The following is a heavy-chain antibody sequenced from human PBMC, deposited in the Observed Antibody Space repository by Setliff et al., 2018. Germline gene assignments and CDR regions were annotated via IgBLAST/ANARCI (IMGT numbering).Heavy chain of an antibody. J-gene: IGHJ6*03. Sequence: SETLSLTCTVSGGSISSYYWSWIRQPAGKGLEWIGHIYIGGSANYNPSLKSRVTMSIDTSKNQFSLKLNSVTAADMAVYYCPREQWLDPPGYYYMDVWAKGTTVTVSS. CDR2: IYIGGSA. CDR1: GGSISSYY. V-gene: IGHV4-4*07. D-gene: IGHD6-19*01. CDR3: PREQWLDPPGYYYMDV.